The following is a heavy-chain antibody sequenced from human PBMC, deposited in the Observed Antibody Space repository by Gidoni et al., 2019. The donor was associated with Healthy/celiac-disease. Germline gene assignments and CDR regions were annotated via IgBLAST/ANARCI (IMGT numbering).Heavy chain of an antibody. J-gene: IGHJ6*03. Sequence: EVQVLASWGGLVQLGGFLRLSCAPSGCTFSSGAMSWVRQAPGKGLEWVSTISGSGGRTYYADSVKGRFTISRDNSKNTLYLQMNSLRAEDTAVYYCAKAWGLTGYMDVWGKGTTVTVSS. CDR1: GCTFSSGA. V-gene: IGHV3-23*01. CDR3: AKAWGLTGYMDV. D-gene: IGHD7-27*01. CDR2: ISGSGGRT.